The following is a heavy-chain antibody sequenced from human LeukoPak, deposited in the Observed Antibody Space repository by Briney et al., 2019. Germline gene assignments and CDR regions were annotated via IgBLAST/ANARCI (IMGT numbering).Heavy chain of an antibody. CDR2: ISSSGSTI. CDR3: ARDRSSGYYGSVDY. CDR1: GFTFSSYS. V-gene: IGHV3-48*02. Sequence: GGSLRLSCAASGFTFSSYSMNWVRQAPGKGLEWASYISSSGSTIYYAASGKDRFTISRDNAKNSLYLQMNSLRDEDTAVYYCARDRSSGYYGSVDYWGQGTLVTVSS. J-gene: IGHJ4*02. D-gene: IGHD3-22*01.